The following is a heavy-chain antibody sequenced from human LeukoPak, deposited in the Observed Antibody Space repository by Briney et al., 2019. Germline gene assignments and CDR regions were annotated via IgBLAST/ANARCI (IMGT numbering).Heavy chain of an antibody. CDR1: GGSITQTNY. J-gene: IGHJ4*02. D-gene: IGHD3-10*01. CDR2: INLQGGS. Sequence: KSSETLSLTCDVSGGSITQTNYWTWVRQPPGKGLEWIGDINLQGGSNYNPSLLRRVAISVATSGNHGSLQMTSVPAADTAVYYCAREGGSYRPLDYSGQGTLVTVST. CDR3: AREGGSYRPLDY. V-gene: IGHV4-4*02.